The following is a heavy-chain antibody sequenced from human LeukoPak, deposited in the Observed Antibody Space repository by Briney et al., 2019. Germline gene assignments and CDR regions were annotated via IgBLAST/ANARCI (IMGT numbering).Heavy chain of an antibody. CDR2: ISPSGGST. CDR1: GYTFTSYY. J-gene: IGHJ4*02. Sequence: ASVKVSCKASGYTFTSYYMHWVRQAPGQGLEWMGIISPSGGSTSYAQKFQGRVTMTRDTSTSTVYMELSSLRSEDTAVYYCARGKYYYILTGYTPVDYWGQGTLVTVSS. D-gene: IGHD3-9*01. CDR3: ARGKYYYILTGYTPVDY. V-gene: IGHV1-46*01.